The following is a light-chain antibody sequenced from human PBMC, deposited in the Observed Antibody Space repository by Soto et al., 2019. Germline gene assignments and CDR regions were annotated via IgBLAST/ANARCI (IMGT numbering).Light chain of an antibody. CDR2: WAS. Sequence: DIVMTQSPDSLAVSLGERATINCKSSQSVLYSPNNKNYLAWYQQKPGQPPKLLIYWASTRESGVPDRFSGSGSGTDFTLTISSLQAEDAAVYYCRQYYSTPLTFGGGTKVEIK. CDR3: RQYYSTPLT. CDR1: QSVLYSPNNKNY. J-gene: IGKJ4*01. V-gene: IGKV4-1*01.